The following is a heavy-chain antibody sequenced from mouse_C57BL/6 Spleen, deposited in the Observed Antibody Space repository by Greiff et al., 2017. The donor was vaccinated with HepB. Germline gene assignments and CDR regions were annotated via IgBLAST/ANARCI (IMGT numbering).Heavy chain of an antibody. CDR2: TNPTNGRT. J-gene: IGHJ2*01. CDR1: GYTFTSYW. D-gene: IGHD2-5*01. CDR3: ARIKKIVTTYFDY. Sequence: VQLQQSGAELVKAGASVKMSCKASGYTFTSYWMHWVKQRLGQGLEWFAETNPTNGRTYYKEKFKSKATLTVDKSSSTDYMLLSGPTFEDSAVYYCARIKKIVTTYFDYWGRGTTLTVSS. V-gene: IGHV1S81*02.